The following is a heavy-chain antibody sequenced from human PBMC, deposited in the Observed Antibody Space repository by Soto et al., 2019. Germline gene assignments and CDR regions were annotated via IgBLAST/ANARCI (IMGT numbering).Heavy chain of an antibody. Sequence: QLQLQESGPGLVKPSETLSLTCSVSGGSISSSSYYWGWIRQPPGKGLEWIGSTYYSGSAYYNPSLKSRVTISVDTSKNQFSLKLSSVTAADTAVYYCARLGRRGYSYGDAFDIWGQGTMVTVSS. J-gene: IGHJ3*02. V-gene: IGHV4-39*01. CDR1: GGSISSSSYY. CDR3: ARLGRRGYSYGDAFDI. D-gene: IGHD5-18*01. CDR2: TYYSGSA.